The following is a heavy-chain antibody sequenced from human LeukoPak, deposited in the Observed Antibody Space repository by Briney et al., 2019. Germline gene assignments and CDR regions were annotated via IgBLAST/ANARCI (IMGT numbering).Heavy chain of an antibody. Sequence: QPGGSLGLSCAASGFTFSSYGMHWVRQAPGKGLEWVAFIRNDGNIKYYADSVKGRFTISRDNSRNTMYLQMNSLRTEDTAVYYCAKDQKDSTSWYFDYWGQGTLVTVSS. V-gene: IGHV3-30*02. CDR1: GFTFSSYG. D-gene: IGHD6-13*01. J-gene: IGHJ4*02. CDR3: AKDQKDSTSWYFDY. CDR2: IRNDGNIK.